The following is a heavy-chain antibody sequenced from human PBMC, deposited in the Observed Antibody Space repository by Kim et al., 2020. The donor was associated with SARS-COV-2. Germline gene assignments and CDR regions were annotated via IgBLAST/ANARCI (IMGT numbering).Heavy chain of an antibody. D-gene: IGHD1-26*01. J-gene: IGHJ4*02. CDR1: GFTVSSNY. CDR3: ARASGSSMYYFDY. Sequence: GGSLRLSCAASGFTVSSNYMSWVRQAPGKGLEWVSVIYSGGSTYYADSVKGRFTISRDNSKNTLYLQMNSLRAEDTAVYYCARASGSSMYYFDYWGQGTLVTVSS. CDR2: IYSGGST. V-gene: IGHV3-66*01.